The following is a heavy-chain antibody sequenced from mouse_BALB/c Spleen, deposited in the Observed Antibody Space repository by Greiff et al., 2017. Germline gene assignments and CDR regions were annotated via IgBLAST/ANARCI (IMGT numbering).Heavy chain of an antibody. J-gene: IGHJ2*01. V-gene: IGHV1-7*01. CDR1: GYTFTSYW. CDR3: ARSATVVADY. Sequence: VQLQQSGAELAKPGASVKMSCKASGYTFTSYWMHWVKQRPGQGLEWIGYINPSTGYTEYNQKFKDKATLTADKSSSTAYMQLSSLTSEDSAVYYCARSATVVADYWGQGTTLTVSS. CDR2: INPSTGYT. D-gene: IGHD1-1*01.